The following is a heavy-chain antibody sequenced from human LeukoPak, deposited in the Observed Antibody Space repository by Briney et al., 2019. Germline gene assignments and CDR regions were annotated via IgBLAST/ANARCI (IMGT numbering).Heavy chain of an antibody. Sequence: TGGSLRLSCAASGFTFSSYDMHWVRQATGKGLEWVSAIGTAGDTYYPGSVNGRFTISRENAKNSLYLQMNSLRAGDTAVYYCARAPYPYYMDVWGKGTPVTISS. D-gene: IGHD2-2*02. CDR3: ARAPYPYYMDV. CDR2: IGTAGDT. V-gene: IGHV3-13*01. J-gene: IGHJ6*03. CDR1: GFTFSSYD.